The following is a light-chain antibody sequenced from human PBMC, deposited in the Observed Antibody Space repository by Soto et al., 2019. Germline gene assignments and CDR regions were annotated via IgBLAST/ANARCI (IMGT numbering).Light chain of an antibody. CDR2: GTF. V-gene: IGKV3-20*01. CDR1: QSITSSY. CDR3: QQYGSPLWT. J-gene: IGKJ1*01. Sequence: EIVLTQSPGTLSLSPGERATLSCRASQSITSSYLAWYQQKPGQAPRLLISGTFSRATGIPDRFSGSESGTDFTLTISRLEPEDFAVYYCQQYGSPLWTFGQGTRWISN.